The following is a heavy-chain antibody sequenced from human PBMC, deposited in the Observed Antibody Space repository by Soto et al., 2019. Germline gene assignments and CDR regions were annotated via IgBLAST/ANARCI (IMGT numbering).Heavy chain of an antibody. J-gene: IGHJ6*02. Sequence: SVKVSCKASGGTFSSYAISWVRQAPGQGLEWMGGIIPIFGTANYAQKFQGRVTITADKSTSTAYMELSSLRSEDTAVYYCAHRPLYNWNDVGPYYYYGMDVWGQGTTVTVSS. V-gene: IGHV1-69*06. D-gene: IGHD1-20*01. CDR2: IIPIFGTA. CDR1: GGTFSSYA. CDR3: AHRPLYNWNDVGPYYYYGMDV.